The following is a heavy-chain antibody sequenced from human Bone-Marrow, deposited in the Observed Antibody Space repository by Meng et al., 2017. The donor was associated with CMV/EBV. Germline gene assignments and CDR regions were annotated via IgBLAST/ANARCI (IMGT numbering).Heavy chain of an antibody. CDR1: GYTFTGYY. CDR3: AREIRGKGSTLDV. V-gene: IGHV1-2*02. J-gene: IGHJ6*02. Sequence: ASVKVSCKASGYTFTGYYMHWVRQAPGQGLEWMGWINPNSGGTNYAQKFQGRVTMTRDTSISTAYMELSRLRSDDTAVYCCAREIRGKGSTLDVWGQGTTVTVSS. CDR2: INPNSGGT. D-gene: IGHD2/OR15-2a*01.